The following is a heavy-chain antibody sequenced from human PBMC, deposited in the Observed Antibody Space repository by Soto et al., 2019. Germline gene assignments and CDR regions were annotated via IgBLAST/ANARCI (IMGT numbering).Heavy chain of an antibody. Sequence: QVQLVQSGSEVKKPGASVKVSCKASGYTFINFGISWVRQAPGQGLEWMGWISTYNGNTNYAQKLQGRVTMTTDTSTSKAYMELRGLRSDDTAVYYCATTIVGANYYGSGMVAFDMGPRDNGHRLF. J-gene: IGHJ3*02. CDR2: ISTYNGNT. CDR1: GYTFINFG. V-gene: IGHV1-18*01. CDR3: ATTIVGANYYGSGMVAFD. D-gene: IGHD3-10*01.